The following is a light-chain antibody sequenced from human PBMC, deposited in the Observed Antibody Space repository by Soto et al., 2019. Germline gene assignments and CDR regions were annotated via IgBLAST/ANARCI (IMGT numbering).Light chain of an antibody. CDR1: QSLLLSTGYNY. CDR3: MQALQAPRT. V-gene: IGKV2-28*01. CDR2: MGL. J-gene: IGKJ2*01. Sequence: DIVMTQSPLSLPVPPGEPATISCRSSQSLLLSTGYNYLDWYLQRPGQSPQLLIYMGLIRASGVPDRFSGSVSGTDFTLKISRVEAEDIGVYYCMQALQAPRTFGQGTKLEIK.